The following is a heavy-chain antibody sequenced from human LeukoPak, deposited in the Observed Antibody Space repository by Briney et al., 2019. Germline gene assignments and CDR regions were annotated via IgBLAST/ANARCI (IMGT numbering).Heavy chain of an antibody. J-gene: IGHJ4*02. V-gene: IGHV3-7*01. D-gene: IGHD3-22*01. Sequence: GGSLRLSCAASGFTFSSYWMSWVRQAPGKGLEWVANIKQDGSEKYYVDSVKGRFTISRDNAKNSLYLQMNSLRAEDTAVYYCARPQPGGYYYDSSGYYISWGQGTLVTVSS. CDR2: IKQDGSEK. CDR1: GFTFSSYW. CDR3: ARPQPGGYYYDSSGYYIS.